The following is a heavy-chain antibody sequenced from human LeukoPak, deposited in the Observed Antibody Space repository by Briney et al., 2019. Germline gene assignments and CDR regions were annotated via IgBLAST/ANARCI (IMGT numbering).Heavy chain of an antibody. CDR3: VRSPRSADF. CDR1: GFSLSNYW. J-gene: IGHJ4*02. CDR2: ISPDGSQT. Sequence: GGSLGLSCAASGFSLSNYWMHWVRQAPGKGLMWVSQISPDGSQTFYADSVKGRFTISRDNAKNTLFLQMDSLRAEDTALYYCVRSPRSADFWGQGTLVTVSS. V-gene: IGHV3-74*01.